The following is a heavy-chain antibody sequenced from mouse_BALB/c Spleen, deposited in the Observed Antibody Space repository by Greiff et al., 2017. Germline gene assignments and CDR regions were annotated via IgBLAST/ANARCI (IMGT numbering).Heavy chain of an antibody. CDR2: INPSTGYT. CDR1: GYTFTSYW. CDR3: ARSTMIDWYFDV. J-gene: IGHJ1*01. Sequence: VQLVESGAELAKPGASVKMSCKASGYTFTSYWMHWVKQRPGQGLEWIGYINPSTGYTEYNQKFKDKATLTADKSSSTAYMQLSSLTSEDSAVYYCARSTMIDWYFDVWGAGTTVTVSS. D-gene: IGHD2-4*01. V-gene: IGHV1-7*01.